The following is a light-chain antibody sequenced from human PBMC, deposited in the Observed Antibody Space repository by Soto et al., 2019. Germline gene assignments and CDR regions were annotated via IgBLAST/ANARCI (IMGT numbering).Light chain of an antibody. CDR2: EVT. CDR1: SSDVGGYDY. CDR3: SSYTGGNPSYV. J-gene: IGLJ1*01. V-gene: IGLV2-8*01. Sequence: QSPLAQPPSASGSPGQSVTISCTGTSSDVGGYDYVSWYQQHPGKAPKLMIYEVTIRPSGVSDRFSGSKSGNTASLTVSGLQAEDEADYYCSSYTGGNPSYVFGTGTKVTVL.